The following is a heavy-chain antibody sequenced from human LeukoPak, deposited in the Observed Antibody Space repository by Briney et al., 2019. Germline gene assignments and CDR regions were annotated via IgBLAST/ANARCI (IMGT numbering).Heavy chain of an antibody. Sequence: ASVKVSCKASGYTLIEYYIYWVRQAPGQGLEWMGWINPKSGGTKYAQKFQGRVTMTTDTSISTAYMELSSLRSDDTAVYYCASRETTSSWYRFDYWGQGTLVTVSS. CDR1: GYTLIEYY. CDR2: INPKSGGT. V-gene: IGHV1-2*02. CDR3: ASRETTSSWYRFDY. D-gene: IGHD6-13*01. J-gene: IGHJ4*02.